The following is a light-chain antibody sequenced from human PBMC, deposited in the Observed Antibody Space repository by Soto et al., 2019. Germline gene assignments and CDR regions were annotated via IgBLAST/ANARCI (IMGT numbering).Light chain of an antibody. CDR3: QQYGSSPLFT. J-gene: IGKJ3*01. Sequence: EIVLTQSPGTLSLSPGERATLSCRASQSVSSSYLAWYQQKTGQDPWLLIYGASSRATGIPDRFSGSGSGTDFNLTISPREPEDFAVYYCQQYGSSPLFTFGPGTKVDIK. CDR2: GAS. V-gene: IGKV3-20*01. CDR1: QSVSSSY.